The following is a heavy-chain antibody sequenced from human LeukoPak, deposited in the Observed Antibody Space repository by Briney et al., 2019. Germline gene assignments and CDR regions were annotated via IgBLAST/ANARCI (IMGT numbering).Heavy chain of an antibody. D-gene: IGHD5-24*01. CDR2: ISYDGSNK. CDR1: GFTFSSYG. J-gene: IGHJ4*02. V-gene: IGHV3-30*03. CDR3: ARDFGQWLQLHALDC. Sequence: GRSLRLSCAASGFTFSSYGMHWVRQAPGKGLEWVAVISYDGSNKYYADSVKGRFTISRDNSKNTLYLQMNSLRAEDTAVYYCARDFGQWLQLHALDCWGQGTLVTVSS.